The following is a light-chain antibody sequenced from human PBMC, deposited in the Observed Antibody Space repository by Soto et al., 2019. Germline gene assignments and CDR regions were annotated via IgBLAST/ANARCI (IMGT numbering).Light chain of an antibody. J-gene: IGLJ1*01. CDR3: SSYTSGTTFV. Sequence: QSVLTQPASVSGSPGQSITISCTGTSSDVGGYHYVSWYQQEPGKAPKLMIYDVSNRPSGGSNRFSGSKSGNTASLTISGLQAEDEADYYCSSYTSGTTFVFGTGTKLTVL. V-gene: IGLV2-14*01. CDR2: DVS. CDR1: SSDVGGYHY.